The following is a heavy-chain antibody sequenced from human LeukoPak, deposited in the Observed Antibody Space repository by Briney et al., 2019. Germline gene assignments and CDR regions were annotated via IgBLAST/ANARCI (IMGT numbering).Heavy chain of an antibody. V-gene: IGHV3-33*01. CDR1: GFTFSSYG. CDR3: ARDQTAAAGLDY. CDR2: IWYDGSNK. Sequence: GGSLRLSCAASGFTFSSYGMHWVRQAPGKGLEWVAVIWYDGSNKYYTDSVKGRFTISRDNSKNTLYLQMNSLRAEDTAVYYCARDQTAAAGLDYWGQGTLVTVSS. D-gene: IGHD6-13*01. J-gene: IGHJ4*02.